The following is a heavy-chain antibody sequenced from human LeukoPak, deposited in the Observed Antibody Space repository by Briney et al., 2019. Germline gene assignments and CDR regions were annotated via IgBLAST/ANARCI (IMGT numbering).Heavy chain of an antibody. V-gene: IGHV6-1*01. CDR3: SGDLAVARILFYGMDV. Sequence: SQTLSLTCAISGDSVSRNSAAWNWIRQSPSRGLEWLGRTYYRSKWYADYAVSLKGRITINADASKNQFSLRLNSVTPDEKTVYYCSGDLAVARILFYGMDVWGQGTTVTVSS. CDR2: TYYRSKWYA. J-gene: IGHJ6*02. CDR1: GDSVSRNSAA. D-gene: IGHD6-19*01.